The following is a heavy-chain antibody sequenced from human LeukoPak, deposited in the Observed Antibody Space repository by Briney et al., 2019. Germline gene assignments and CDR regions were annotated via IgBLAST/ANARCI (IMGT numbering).Heavy chain of an antibody. D-gene: IGHD6-13*01. Sequence: ASVKVSCKASGYTFTSYGISWVRQAPGQGLEWMGWISAYNGNTNYAQKLQGRVTMTTDTSTSTAYMELRSLRSDDTAVYYCARASSSWFETYYYYGMDVWGQGPRSPSP. CDR3: ARASSSWFETYYYYGMDV. CDR2: ISAYNGNT. V-gene: IGHV1-18*01. J-gene: IGHJ6*02. CDR1: GYTFTSYG.